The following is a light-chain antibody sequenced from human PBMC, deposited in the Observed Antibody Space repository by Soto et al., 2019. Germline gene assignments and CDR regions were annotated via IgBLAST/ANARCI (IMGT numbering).Light chain of an antibody. CDR1: QSVSTNF. CDR2: GAS. CDR3: QQYGRTSWT. J-gene: IGKJ1*01. Sequence: QSPGTLSLSPGEGATLSCRASQSVSTNFFAWYQQKPGQAPRLLIYGASTRATGIPDRFSGSGSGTDFTLTISRLEPEDFAVYYCQQYGRTSWTFGQGTKVDIK. V-gene: IGKV3-20*01.